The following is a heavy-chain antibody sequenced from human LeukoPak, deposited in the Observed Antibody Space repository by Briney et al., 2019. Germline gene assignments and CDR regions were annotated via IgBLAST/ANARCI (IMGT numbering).Heavy chain of an antibody. CDR3: TRVGDDYPY. D-gene: IGHD5-24*01. CDR2: IKANSGDT. CDR1: GYIFTAYY. V-gene: IGHV1-2*02. J-gene: IGHJ4*02. Sequence: GASVKVSCKASGYIFTAYYLHWVRQAPGQKPEWMGWIKANSGDTNYAQNFQGRVTMTRDTSISTVYMELSGLTADDTAVYYCTRVGDDYPYWGQGTLVTVSS.